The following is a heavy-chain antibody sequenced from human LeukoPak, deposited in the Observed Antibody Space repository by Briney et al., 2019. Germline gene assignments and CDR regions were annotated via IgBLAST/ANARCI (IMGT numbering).Heavy chain of an antibody. Sequence: PGGSLRLSCAASGFTFSSYWMHWVRQAPGKGLVWASRINTDGSSTIYADSVKGRFTISRDNAKNTLYLQMNSLRAEDTAVYYCTRGYVGIDYWGQGTLVTVSS. CDR1: GFTFSSYW. J-gene: IGHJ4*02. D-gene: IGHD5-12*01. CDR2: INTDGSST. CDR3: TRGYVGIDY. V-gene: IGHV3-74*01.